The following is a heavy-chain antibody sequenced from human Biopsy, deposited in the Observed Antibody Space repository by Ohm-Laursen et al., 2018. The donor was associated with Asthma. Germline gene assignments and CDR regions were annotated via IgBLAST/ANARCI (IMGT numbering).Heavy chain of an antibody. Sequence: SVKVSCKASGYTFINYAIHWVRQAPGHSLEWMGWINAANGNTKYSQKFQGRLTISRDTSASTAYMDLSSLRSEDTAVYYRARTYFDFLTGQVHDAFAMWGQGTMVTVSS. V-gene: IGHV1-3*01. CDR1: GYTFINYA. CDR2: INAANGNT. D-gene: IGHD3-9*01. CDR3: ARTYFDFLTGQVHDAFAM. J-gene: IGHJ3*02.